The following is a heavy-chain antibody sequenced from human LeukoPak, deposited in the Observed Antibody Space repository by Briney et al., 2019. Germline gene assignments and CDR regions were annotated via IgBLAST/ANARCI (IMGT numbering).Heavy chain of an antibody. V-gene: IGHV1-2*02. CDR3: ARGLYGSGSFGY. CDR2: INPNSGGT. Sequence: ASVKVSCKASGYTFTDYYMHWVRQAPGQGLEWMGWINPNSGGTNYAQKFQGRVTMTTDTSISTAYMELSSLKSDDTAVYYCARGLYGSGSFGYWGQGTLVTVSS. J-gene: IGHJ4*02. D-gene: IGHD3-10*01. CDR1: GYTFTDYY.